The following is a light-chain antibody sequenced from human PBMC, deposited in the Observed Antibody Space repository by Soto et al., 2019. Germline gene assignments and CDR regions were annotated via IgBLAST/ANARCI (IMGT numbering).Light chain of an antibody. CDR3: HEYNTWPPRFT. Sequence: EIVMTQSPAILSLSPGETATLSCRASQSVTTKLAWYQQRPGQTPRLLIYNASTRSTAVPARFSGGGSVTEFSLTISSLQSDDFGVYYCHEYNTWPPRFTFGRGTKVDIK. J-gene: IGKJ3*01. V-gene: IGKV3-15*01. CDR1: QSVTTK. CDR2: NAS.